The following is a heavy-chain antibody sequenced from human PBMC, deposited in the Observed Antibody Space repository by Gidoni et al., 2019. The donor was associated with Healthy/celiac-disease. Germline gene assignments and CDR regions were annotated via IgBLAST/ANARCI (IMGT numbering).Heavy chain of an antibody. D-gene: IGHD6-19*01. Sequence: QVQLVESGGGVVQPGRSLRLSCAASGFTFSSYGMHWVRQAPGKGLEWVAVISYDGSNKYYADSVKGRFTISRDNSKNTLYLQMNSLRAEDTAVYYCAKDLNRRSGWYRMDYFDYWGQGTLVTVSS. V-gene: IGHV3-30*18. CDR3: AKDLNRRSGWYRMDYFDY. CDR1: GFTFSSYG. CDR2: ISYDGSNK. J-gene: IGHJ4*02.